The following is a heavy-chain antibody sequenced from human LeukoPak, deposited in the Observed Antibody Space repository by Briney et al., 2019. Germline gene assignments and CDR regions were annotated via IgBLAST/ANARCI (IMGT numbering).Heavy chain of an antibody. CDR2: IYYSGST. CDR1: GGSISRSSYY. Sequence: TSETLSLTCTVSGGSISRSSYYWGWIRQPPGKGLEWIGSIYYSGSTYYNPSLKSRVTIFVDTSKNQFSLKLSSVTAADTAVYYCARATSSYFYYMDVWGKGTTVTISS. D-gene: IGHD5-12*01. J-gene: IGHJ6*03. V-gene: IGHV4-39*01. CDR3: ARATSSYFYYMDV.